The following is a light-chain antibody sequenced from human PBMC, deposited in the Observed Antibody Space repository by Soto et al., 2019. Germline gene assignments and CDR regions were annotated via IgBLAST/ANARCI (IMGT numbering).Light chain of an antibody. CDR2: DAS. Sequence: EIVLTQSPVTLSLSPGEGATLSCKASQSIDTNLGWYQQKPGQVPRLLIYDASLRATGIPARFTGSGSGTDFTLTISSLEHEDLAVYYCQQRGNWPRTWAFGQGTKVEVK. CDR1: QSIDTN. CDR3: QQRGNWPRTWA. V-gene: IGKV3-11*01. J-gene: IGKJ1*01.